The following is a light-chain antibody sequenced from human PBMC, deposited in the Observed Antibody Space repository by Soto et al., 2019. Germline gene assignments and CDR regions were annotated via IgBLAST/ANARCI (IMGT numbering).Light chain of an antibody. CDR1: QDIRDE. CDR2: AAS. Sequence: AIQMTQSPFSLSASVGDRVTITCRARQDIRDEVGWYQQKPGKAPKLLISAASNLQSGVPSRFSGSGSATDFTLTISSLQPEDFATYYCLQDYGYPRTFGQGTKVESK. J-gene: IGKJ1*01. CDR3: LQDYGYPRT. V-gene: IGKV1-6*01.